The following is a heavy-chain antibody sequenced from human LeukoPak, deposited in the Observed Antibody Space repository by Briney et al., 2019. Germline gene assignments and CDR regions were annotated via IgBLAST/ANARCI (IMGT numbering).Heavy chain of an antibody. D-gene: IGHD1-26*01. CDR1: GYTFTSYG. Sequence: ASVNVSCKASGYTFTSYGISWVRQAPGQGLEWMGWISAYNGNTNYAQKLQGRVTMTTDTSTSTAYMELRSLRSDDTAVYYCARDTSIVGATYYYYGMDVWGQGTTVTVSS. CDR3: ARDTSIVGATYYYYGMDV. V-gene: IGHV1-18*01. J-gene: IGHJ6*02. CDR2: ISAYNGNT.